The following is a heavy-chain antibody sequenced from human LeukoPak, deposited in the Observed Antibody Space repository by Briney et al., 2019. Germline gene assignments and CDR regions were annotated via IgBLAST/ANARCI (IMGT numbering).Heavy chain of an antibody. CDR3: ARLYEDWLYDY. D-gene: IGHD3-9*01. J-gene: IGHJ4*02. Sequence: PSETLSLTCAVSGGSISSSNWWSWVRQPPGTGLEWIGEIYHSGSTNHNPSLKSRVTISVDKSKNQFSPKLSSVTAADTAVYYCARLYEDWLYDYWGQGALVTVSS. CDR1: GGSISSSNW. CDR2: IYHSGST. V-gene: IGHV4-4*02.